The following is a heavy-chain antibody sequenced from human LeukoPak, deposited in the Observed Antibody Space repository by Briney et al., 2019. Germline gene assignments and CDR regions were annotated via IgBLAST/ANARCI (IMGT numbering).Heavy chain of an antibody. CDR3: ASRGVTSRNFDY. J-gene: IGHJ4*02. CDR1: GGSISSGGYS. V-gene: IGHV4-30-2*01. Sequence: SETLSLTCAVSGGSISSGGYSWSWIRQPPGKGLEWIGYIYHSGSTYYNPSLKSRVTISVDRSKNQFSLKLSSVTAADTAVYYCASRGVTSRNFDYWGQGTLVTVSS. D-gene: IGHD2-21*02. CDR2: IYHSGST.